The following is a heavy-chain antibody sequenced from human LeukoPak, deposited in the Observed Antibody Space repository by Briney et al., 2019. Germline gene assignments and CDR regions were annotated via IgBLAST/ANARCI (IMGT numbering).Heavy chain of an antibody. CDR1: GGSISGYY. D-gene: IGHD3-22*01. CDR2: IHNSGST. Sequence: SETLSLTCTVSGGSISGYYWRWFRQPPGKGLEWFGWIHNSGSTENNPSLKSRVTMSVDTSKNQISLRLYSVTAADTAVYYCVREGYDSSGYYLDSWGQGTLVTVSS. CDR3: VREGYDSSGYYLDS. J-gene: IGHJ4*02. V-gene: IGHV4-59*01.